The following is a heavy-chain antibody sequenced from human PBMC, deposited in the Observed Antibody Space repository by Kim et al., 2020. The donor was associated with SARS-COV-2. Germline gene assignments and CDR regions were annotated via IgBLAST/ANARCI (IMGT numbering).Heavy chain of an antibody. J-gene: IGHJ6*02. CDR3: ARASYDFWSGYPYGYYGMDV. D-gene: IGHD3-3*01. CDR2: INHSGST. Sequence: SETLSLTCAVYGGSFSGYYWSWIRQPPGKGLEWIGEINHSGSTNYNPSLKSRVTISVDTSKNQFSLKLSSVTAADTAVYYCARASYDFWSGYPYGYYGMDVWGQGTTVTVSS. CDR1: GGSFSGYY. V-gene: IGHV4-34*01.